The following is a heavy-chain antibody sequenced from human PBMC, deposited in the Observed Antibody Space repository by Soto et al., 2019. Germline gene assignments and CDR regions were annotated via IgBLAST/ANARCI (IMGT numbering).Heavy chain of an antibody. D-gene: IGHD3-3*01. CDR1: GYTFTSYA. Sequence: ASVKVSCKASGYTFTSYAIHWVRQAPGQRLEWMGWINAGNGNTKYSQKFQGRVTITRDTSASTAYMELSSLRSQDTAVYYCARVLGVAKGDYWGQGPPVTVYS. J-gene: IGHJ4*02. V-gene: IGHV1-3*01. CDR3: ARVLGVAKGDY. CDR2: INAGNGNT.